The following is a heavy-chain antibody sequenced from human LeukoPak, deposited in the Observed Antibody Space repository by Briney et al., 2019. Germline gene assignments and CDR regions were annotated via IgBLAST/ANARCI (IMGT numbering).Heavy chain of an antibody. CDR1: GGSFSGYY. D-gene: IGHD6-19*01. Sequence: SETLSLTCAVYGGSFSGYYWSWIRQPPGRGLEWIGEINHSGSTNYNPSLKSRVSISVDTSKNQFSLKLSSVTAADTAVYYCAMYSSGYFDYWGQGTLVTVSS. V-gene: IGHV4-34*01. J-gene: IGHJ4*02. CDR2: INHSGST. CDR3: AMYSSGYFDY.